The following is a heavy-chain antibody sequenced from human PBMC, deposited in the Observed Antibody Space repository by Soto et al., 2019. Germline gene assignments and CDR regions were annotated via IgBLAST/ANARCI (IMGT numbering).Heavy chain of an antibody. J-gene: IGHJ3*02. CDR2: ISTTSSYI. CDR3: ARDGDDYGDYKRAFDI. V-gene: IGHV3-21*01. D-gene: IGHD4-17*01. CDR1: GFTFRSYS. Sequence: EVQLVESGGGLVKPGGSLRLSCEASGFTFRSYSMNWVRQSPGKGLEWVSSISTTSSYIYYGDSVKGRFTISRDNAKNSLFLQMNSLRAEATAIYYCARDGDDYGDYKRAFDIWGQGTTVTVSS.